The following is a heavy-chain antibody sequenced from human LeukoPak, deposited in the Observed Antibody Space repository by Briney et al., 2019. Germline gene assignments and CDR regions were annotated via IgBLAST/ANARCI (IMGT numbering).Heavy chain of an antibody. V-gene: IGHV3-7*01. Sequence: GGSLRLSCVVSRFTFSRYWMAWVRQAPGKGPEWVAQIKEDGSEKYYMDFVRGRFTISRDDAKNSLYLQMNSLRVEDTAVYYCAKDYGGGYFDYWGQGTLVTVSS. CDR2: IKEDGSEK. D-gene: IGHD3-16*01. J-gene: IGHJ4*02. CDR3: AKDYGGGYFDY. CDR1: RFTFSRYW.